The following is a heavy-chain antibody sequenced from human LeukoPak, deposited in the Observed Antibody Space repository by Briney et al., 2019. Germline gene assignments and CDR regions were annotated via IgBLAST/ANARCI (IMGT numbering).Heavy chain of an antibody. CDR2: IYHSGST. V-gene: IGHV4-38-2*02. Sequence: SETLSLTCAVSGYSISSGYYWGWIRQPPGKGLEWIGSIYHSGSTYYNPSLKSRVTISVDTSKNQFSLKLSSVTAADTAVYYCARDACSGGSCYLDYWGQGTLVTVSS. J-gene: IGHJ4*02. CDR3: ARDACSGGSCYLDY. CDR1: GYSISSGYY. D-gene: IGHD2-15*01.